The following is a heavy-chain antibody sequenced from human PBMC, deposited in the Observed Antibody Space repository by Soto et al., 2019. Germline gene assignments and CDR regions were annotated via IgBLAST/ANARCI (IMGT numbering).Heavy chain of an antibody. V-gene: IGHV1-69*13. CDR1: GGTFSSYA. CDR2: IIPIFGTA. D-gene: IGHD5-18*01. CDR3: ARDLGYSYGPAGIFDY. J-gene: IGHJ4*02. Sequence: SVKVSCKASGGTFSSYAISWVRQAPGQGLEWMGGIIPIFGTANYAQKFQGRVTITADESTSTAYMELSSLRSEDTAVYYCARDLGYSYGPAGIFDYWGQGTLVTVSS.